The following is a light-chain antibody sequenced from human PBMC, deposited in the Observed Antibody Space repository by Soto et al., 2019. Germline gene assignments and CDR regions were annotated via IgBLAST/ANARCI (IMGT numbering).Light chain of an antibody. J-gene: IGLJ1*01. CDR1: TTDVGGYKY. CDR2: QVD. Sequence: QSALTQPPSASGSPGQSVTISCTGTTTDVGGYKYVSWYLQHPGKAPKLIIYQVDRRPSGVPSRFSGSVSGNTASLTVSGLQAADEADYFCKSYAGSNTYVFGSGTKLTVL. V-gene: IGLV2-8*01. CDR3: KSYAGSNTYV.